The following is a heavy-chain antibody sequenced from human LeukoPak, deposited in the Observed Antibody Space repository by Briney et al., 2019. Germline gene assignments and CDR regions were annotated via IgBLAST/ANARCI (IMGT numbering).Heavy chain of an antibody. D-gene: IGHD3-10*01. Sequence: SETLSLTCAVHGGSFSGYYWSWIRQPPGKGLEWIGEINHSGSTNYNPSLKSRVTISVDTSKNQFSLKLSSVTAADTAVYYCASGRVRGRGMDVWGKGTTVTVSS. J-gene: IGHJ6*04. CDR3: ASGRVRGRGMDV. V-gene: IGHV4-34*01. CDR2: INHSGST. CDR1: GGSFSGYY.